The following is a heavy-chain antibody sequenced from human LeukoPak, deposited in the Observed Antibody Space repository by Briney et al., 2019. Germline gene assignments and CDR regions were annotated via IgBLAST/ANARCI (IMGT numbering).Heavy chain of an antibody. Sequence: PSETLSLTCGVYGGSLSAYYWSWIRQSPGKGLEWIGEINHSGSTNYNPSLKSRVTISVDTSKNQFSLKLSSVTAADTAVYYCARGLPSRFDPWGQGTLVTVSS. CDR2: INHSGST. V-gene: IGHV4-34*01. D-gene: IGHD2-15*01. J-gene: IGHJ5*02. CDR1: GGSLSAYY. CDR3: ARGLPSRFDP.